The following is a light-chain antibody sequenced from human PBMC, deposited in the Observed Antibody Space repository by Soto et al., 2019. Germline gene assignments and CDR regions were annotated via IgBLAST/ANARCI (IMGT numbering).Light chain of an antibody. CDR3: QQYGSSPPVT. J-gene: IGKJ5*01. V-gene: IGKV3-20*01. CDR1: QSVSSSY. Sequence: EIVLTQSPGTLSLSPGERATLSCRASQSVSSSYLAWYQQKPGQAPRLLIYGASGRATGIPDRFSGSGSGTDFTLTISSLEPEDFAVYYCQQYGSSPPVTFGQGTGLEIK. CDR2: GAS.